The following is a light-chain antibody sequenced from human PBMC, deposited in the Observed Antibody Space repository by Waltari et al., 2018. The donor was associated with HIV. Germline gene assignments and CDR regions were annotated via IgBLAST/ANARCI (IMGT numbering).Light chain of an antibody. Sequence: DIVMMQSPGTLSVSLGARAPLSCRASQSVSRNLAWYQQKPGQPPRLLIYGASTRATGIPARFSATGSGTEFTLTISSLQSEDFAVYYCQQYNIWPPLTFGGGTKVEMK. J-gene: IGKJ4*01. V-gene: IGKV3-15*01. CDR1: QSVSRN. CDR3: QQYNIWPPLT. CDR2: GAS.